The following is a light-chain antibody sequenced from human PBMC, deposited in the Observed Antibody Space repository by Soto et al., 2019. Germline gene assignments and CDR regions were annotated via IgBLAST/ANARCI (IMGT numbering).Light chain of an antibody. V-gene: IGLV1-40*01. CDR1: SSNIGAGYD. J-gene: IGLJ3*02. Sequence: QSVLTQPPSMSGAPGQRVTISCTGSSSNIGAGYDVHWYQLLPGTAPKLLIYGNTNRPSGVPDRFSGSKSGTSASLAITGLRAEDEAVYYCQSHDSSLNSWVFGGGTKLTVL. CDR2: GNT. CDR3: QSHDSSLNSWV.